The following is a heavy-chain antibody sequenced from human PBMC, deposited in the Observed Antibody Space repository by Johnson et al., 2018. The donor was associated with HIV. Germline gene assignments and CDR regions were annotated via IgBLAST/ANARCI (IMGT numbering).Heavy chain of an antibody. CDR1: GFTFSSYA. V-gene: IGHV3-48*03. CDR3: ARDSTPWGGDYVAYAFDI. Sequence: VQLVESGGGVVQPGRSLRLSCAASGFTFSSYAMHWVRQAPGKGLEWVSYISSSGSTIYYADFVKGRFTISRDNAKKSLYLQMNSLRAEDTALYYCARDSTPWGGDYVAYAFDIWGRGTMVTVSS. CDR2: ISSSGSTI. J-gene: IGHJ3*02. D-gene: IGHD4-17*01.